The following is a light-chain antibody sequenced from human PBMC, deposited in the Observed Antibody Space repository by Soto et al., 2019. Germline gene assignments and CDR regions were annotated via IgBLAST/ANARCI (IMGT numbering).Light chain of an antibody. CDR2: GAS. V-gene: IGKV3-20*01. CDR3: QQYGSSPFT. Sequence: DILLTHSPGTLSLSPGERATLSCRASQTVSSNNLAWYQQKRGQAPRLLIYGASSRAAAIPDRFRGSGSGTDFTLIISSLAPEDFAVYYCQQYGSSPFTFGPGTAVDIK. CDR1: QTVSSNN. J-gene: IGKJ3*01.